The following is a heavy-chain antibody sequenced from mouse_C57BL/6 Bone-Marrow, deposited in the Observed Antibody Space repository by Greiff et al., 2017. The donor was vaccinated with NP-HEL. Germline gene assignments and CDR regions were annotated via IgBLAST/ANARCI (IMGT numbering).Heavy chain of an antibody. CDR1: GFTFSSYA. V-gene: IGHV5-4*01. Sequence: EVQVVESGGGLVKPGGSLKLSCAASGFTFSSYAMSWVRQTPEKRLEWVATISDGGSYTYYPDNVKGRFTISRDNAKNTLYLQMSSLRSEDTALYYCASPYYAMDYWGQGTSVTVSS. J-gene: IGHJ4*01. CDR2: ISDGGSYT. CDR3: ASPYYAMDY.